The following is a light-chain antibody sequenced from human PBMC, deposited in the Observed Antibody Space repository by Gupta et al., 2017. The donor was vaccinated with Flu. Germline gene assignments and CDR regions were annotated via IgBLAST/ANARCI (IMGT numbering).Light chain of an antibody. Sequence: IVFPPSPTLVPLSPGERATLSCRASQSVSSYLAWYQQKPGQAPRLLIYDASNRATGIPARFSGSGSGTDFTLTISSLEPEDFAVYYCQQRSNWPPWTFGQGTKLEIK. CDR1: QSVSSY. J-gene: IGKJ2*02. CDR3: QQRSNWPPWT. V-gene: IGKV3-11*01. CDR2: DAS.